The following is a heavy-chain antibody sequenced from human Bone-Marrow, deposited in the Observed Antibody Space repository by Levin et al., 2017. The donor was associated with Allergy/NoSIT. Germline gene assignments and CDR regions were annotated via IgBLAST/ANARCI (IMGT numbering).Heavy chain of an antibody. CDR2: VGGSGGSI. CDR3: AKRLRDGYNYGYPDY. D-gene: IGHD5-18*01. V-gene: IGHV3-23*01. J-gene: IGHJ4*02. Sequence: GGSLRLSCAVSGFTFSSYAMSWVRQAPGKGLEWVSSVGGSGGSIKYADSVRGRFTISRDNSKNTLYLQMNSLRAEDTAVYYCAKRLRDGYNYGYPDYWGQGTLVTVSS. CDR1: GFTFSSYA.